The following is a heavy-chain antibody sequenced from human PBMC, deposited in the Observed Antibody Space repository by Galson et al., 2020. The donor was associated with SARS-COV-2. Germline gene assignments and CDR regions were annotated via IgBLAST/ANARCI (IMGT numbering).Heavy chain of an antibody. V-gene: IGHV3-33*06. CDR2: IWYDGSNK. Sequence: GESLKISCAASGFTFSSYGMHWVRPAPGKGLELVAAIWYDGSNKYYADSVKGRFTISRDNSKNTLYLQMNRLRAEDTAVYYCGKGVKSGSDHWGQGTLVTVSS. J-gene: IGHJ1*01. CDR3: GKGVKSGSDH. D-gene: IGHD3-10*01. CDR1: GFTFSSYG.